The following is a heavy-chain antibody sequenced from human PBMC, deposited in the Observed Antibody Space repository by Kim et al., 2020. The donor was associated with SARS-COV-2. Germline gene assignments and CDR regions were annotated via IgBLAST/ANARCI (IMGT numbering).Heavy chain of an antibody. Sequence: GGSLRLSCAASGFTLSSYWMHWVRQAPGKGLVWVSRINVDGSTTSYADSVKGRFTISRDNAKNTLYLQMNSLRAEDTAVYYCARGRPYYYDSRTFYGMDVWGQGTTVTVSS. J-gene: IGHJ6*02. V-gene: IGHV3-74*01. D-gene: IGHD3-22*01. CDR3: ARGRPYYYDSRTFYGMDV. CDR2: INVDGSTT. CDR1: GFTLSSYW.